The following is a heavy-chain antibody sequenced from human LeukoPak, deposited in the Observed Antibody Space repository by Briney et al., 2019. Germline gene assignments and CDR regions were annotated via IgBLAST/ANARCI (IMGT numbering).Heavy chain of an antibody. CDR3: ARDGSYYDSSGYYRG. CDR2: IYYSGST. V-gene: IGHV4-39*07. D-gene: IGHD3-22*01. Sequence: SETLSLTCTVSGGSISSSSYYWGWIRQPPGKGLEWIGSIYYSGSTYYNPSLKSRVTISVDTSKNQFSLKLSSVTAADTAVYYCARDGSYYDSSGYYRGWGQGTLVTVSS. J-gene: IGHJ4*02. CDR1: GGSISSSSYY.